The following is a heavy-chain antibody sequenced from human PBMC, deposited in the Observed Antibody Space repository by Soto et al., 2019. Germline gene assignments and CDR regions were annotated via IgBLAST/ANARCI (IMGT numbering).Heavy chain of an antibody. CDR3: AKGRPRRDCSSTSCSRYYYYGMDV. CDR2: ISGSGGST. Sequence: PGWSLRLCCASSGFTFSSYAMSWVRQAPGKGLEWISAISGSGGSTYYADSVKGRFTISRDNSKNTLYVQMNSLRAEDTAVYYCAKGRPRRDCSSTSCSRYYYYGMDVWGQGTTVTVSS. V-gene: IGHV3-23*01. D-gene: IGHD2-2*01. CDR1: GFTFSSYA. J-gene: IGHJ6*02.